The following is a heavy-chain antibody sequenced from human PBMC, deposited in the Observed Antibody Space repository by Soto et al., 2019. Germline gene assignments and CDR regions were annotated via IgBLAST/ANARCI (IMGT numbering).Heavy chain of an antibody. J-gene: IGHJ4*02. V-gene: IGHV1-46*01. Sequence: ASVKVSCKASGYTFTSYYMHWVRQAPGQGLEWMGIINPSGGSTSYAQKFQGRVTMTRVTSTSTVYMELSSLRSEDTAVYYCARVIVGAILDYWGQGTLVTVSS. D-gene: IGHD1-26*01. CDR3: ARVIVGAILDY. CDR2: INPSGGST. CDR1: GYTFTSYY.